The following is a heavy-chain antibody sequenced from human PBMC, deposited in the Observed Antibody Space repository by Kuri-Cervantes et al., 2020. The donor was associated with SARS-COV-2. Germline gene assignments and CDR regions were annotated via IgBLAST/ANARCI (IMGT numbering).Heavy chain of an antibody. V-gene: IGHV1-69*13. Sequence: SVKVSCKASGYTFTGYYMHWVRQAPGQGLEWMGGIIPIFGTANYAQKFQGRVTITADESTSTAYMELSSLRSEDTAVYYCATTNDSILLGFDAFDIWGQGTMVTVSS. D-gene: IGHD3-22*01. CDR1: GYTFTGYY. J-gene: IGHJ3*02. CDR3: ATTNDSILLGFDAFDI. CDR2: IIPIFGTA.